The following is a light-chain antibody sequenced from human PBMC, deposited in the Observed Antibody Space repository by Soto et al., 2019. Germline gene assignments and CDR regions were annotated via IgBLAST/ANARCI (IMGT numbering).Light chain of an antibody. J-gene: IGLJ1*01. Sequence: SVLTQPASVSGSPGQSITISCAGTRSDIGGYNYVSWYQQHPGKAPKLLIYEVSNRPSGVSNRFSASKSGNMASLTISGLQAEDEADYYCSSYTSSSTGGYVFGPATKLTVL. CDR2: EVS. V-gene: IGLV2-14*01. CDR1: RSDIGGYNY. CDR3: SSYTSSSTGGYV.